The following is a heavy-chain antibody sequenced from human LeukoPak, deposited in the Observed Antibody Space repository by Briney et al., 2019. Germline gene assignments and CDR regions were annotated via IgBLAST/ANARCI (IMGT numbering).Heavy chain of an antibody. CDR2: ISNGGGTT. CDR1: GFTFSSYA. D-gene: IGHD6-13*01. Sequence: PGGSLRLSCAASGFTFSSYAMTWVHQAPGKGLDWVSDISNGGGTTYYADSVKGRFTISRDNSRKTVYLQMNSLRVDDTAIYYCVKGSSSTWYGDWLDSWGQGTLVTVST. J-gene: IGHJ5*01. CDR3: VKGSSSTWYGDWLDS. V-gene: IGHV3-23*01.